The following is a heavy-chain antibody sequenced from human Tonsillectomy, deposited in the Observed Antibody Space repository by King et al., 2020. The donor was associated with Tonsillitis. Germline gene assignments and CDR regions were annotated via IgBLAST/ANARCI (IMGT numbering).Heavy chain of an antibody. V-gene: IGHV3-74*01. Sequence: VQLVESGGGLVQPGGSLRLSCAASGFTFSRYWMHWVRQAPGKGLVWVSHINSDGSTTNYADSVKGRFTIYRDNAKNTQHLQMNSLRAEDTAVYYCARSYCSTTACYDSWGRGTLVTVSS. CDR1: GFTFSRYW. J-gene: IGHJ4*02. CDR2: INSDGSTT. CDR3: ARSYCSTTACYDS. D-gene: IGHD2-2*01.